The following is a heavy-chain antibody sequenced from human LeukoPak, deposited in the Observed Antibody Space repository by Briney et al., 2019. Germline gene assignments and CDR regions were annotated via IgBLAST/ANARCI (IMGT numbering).Heavy chain of an antibody. D-gene: IGHD3-3*01. Sequence: PSETLSLTCTVSGGSISSYYWSWIRQPAGKGLESIGRIYTSGSTNYNPSLKSRVTMSVDTSKNQFSLKLSSVTAADTAVYYCARDGFRFLELYYFDYWGQGTLVTVSS. V-gene: IGHV4-4*07. CDR3: ARDGFRFLELYYFDY. J-gene: IGHJ4*02. CDR1: GGSISSYY. CDR2: IYTSGST.